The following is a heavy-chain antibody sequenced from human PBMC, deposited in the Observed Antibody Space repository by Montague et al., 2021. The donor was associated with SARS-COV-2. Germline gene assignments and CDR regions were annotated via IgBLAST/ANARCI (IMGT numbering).Heavy chain of an antibody. J-gene: IGHJ4*02. Sequence: SETLSLTCAVSGGSFSGYYWSWIRQPPGKGLEWIGEIYHSGSTNYNPSLKSRVTISVDTSKNQFSLKLTSVTAADTAVYYCARATLGITMRVVVMTSMDYDLDFWGQGNLVTVSS. CDR2: IYHSGST. V-gene: IGHV4-34*01. CDR3: ARATLGITMRVVVMTSMDYDLDF. D-gene: IGHD3-22*01. CDR1: GGSFSGYY.